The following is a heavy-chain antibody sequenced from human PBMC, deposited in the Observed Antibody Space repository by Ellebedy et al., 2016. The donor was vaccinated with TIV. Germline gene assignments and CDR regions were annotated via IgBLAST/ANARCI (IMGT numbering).Heavy chain of an antibody. Sequence: AASVKVSCKASGYTFTSYGISWVRQAPGQGLEWMGWISAYNGNTNYAQKLQGRVTMTTDTSTSTAYMELRSLSSDDTAVYYCARDQGDDYVWGSYLDYWGQGTLVTVSS. CDR1: GYTFTSYG. V-gene: IGHV1-18*01. CDR3: ARDQGDDYVWGSYLDY. D-gene: IGHD3-16*02. J-gene: IGHJ4*02. CDR2: ISAYNGNT.